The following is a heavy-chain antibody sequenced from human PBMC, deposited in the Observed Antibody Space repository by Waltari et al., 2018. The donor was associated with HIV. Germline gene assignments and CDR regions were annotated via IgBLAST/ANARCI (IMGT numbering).Heavy chain of an antibody. V-gene: IGHV3-33*01. D-gene: IGHD3-22*01. CDR1: GFTFSNFA. Sequence: QVQLVESGGGVVQPGRSLRLPRAASGFTFSNFAMPWVRQAPGKGLEWVAVRLYDGDNKYYADSVKGRFTISRDNSKNTLYLQMNSLRVEDTAVYYCARGGYYYDISGYYHYWGQGTLVTVSS. CDR3: ARGGYYYDISGYYHY. J-gene: IGHJ4*02. CDR2: RLYDGDNK.